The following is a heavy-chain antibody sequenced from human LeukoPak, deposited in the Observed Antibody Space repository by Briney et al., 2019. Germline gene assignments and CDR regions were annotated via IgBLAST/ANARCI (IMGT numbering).Heavy chain of an antibody. CDR1: GYTFTNYW. CDR3: ARHWAYGSGSYYQNPFDY. CDR2: IYPGDSDT. Sequence: GESLKISCKGSGYTFTNYWIGWVRQMPGKGLEFMGIIYPGDSDTRYSPSFQGQVTISADKSISTAYLQWSSLKASDTAMYYCARHWAYGSGSYYQNPFDYWGQGTLVTVSS. D-gene: IGHD3-10*01. V-gene: IGHV5-51*01. J-gene: IGHJ4*02.